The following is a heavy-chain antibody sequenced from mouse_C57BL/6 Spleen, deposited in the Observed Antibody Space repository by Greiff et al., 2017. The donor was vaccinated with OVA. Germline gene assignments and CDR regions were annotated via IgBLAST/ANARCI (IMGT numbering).Heavy chain of an antibody. Sequence: QVQLQQSGPGLVQPSQSLSITCTVSGFSLTSYGVHWVRQSPGKGLEWLGVIWGGGSTDYNAAFISRLSISKDNSKSQVFFKMNSLQADDTAIYYCARTGTKAMDYWGQGTSVTVSS. V-gene: IGHV2-2*01. CDR3: ARTGTKAMDY. CDR2: IWGGGST. CDR1: GFSLTSYG. J-gene: IGHJ4*01. D-gene: IGHD4-1*01.